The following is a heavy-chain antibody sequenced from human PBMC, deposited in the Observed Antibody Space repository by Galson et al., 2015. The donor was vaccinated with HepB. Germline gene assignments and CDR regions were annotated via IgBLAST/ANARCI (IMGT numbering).Heavy chain of an antibody. V-gene: IGHV1-3*01. Sequence: SVKVSCKASGYSFTYYAIHWVRQAPGQRLEWIGWINAGNGDTKYSQRFQGRVTITIDTSARTAYMEMSSLRSEDTAVYYCARGGLYPQGEDNWFDPWGQGTLVTASS. J-gene: IGHJ5*02. CDR3: ARGGLYPQGEDNWFDP. CDR1: GYSFTYYA. D-gene: IGHD3-10*01. CDR2: INAGNGDT.